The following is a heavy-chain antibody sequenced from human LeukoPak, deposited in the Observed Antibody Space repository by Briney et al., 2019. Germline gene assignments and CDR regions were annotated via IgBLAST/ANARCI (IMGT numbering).Heavy chain of an antibody. CDR2: IRQDGSGQ. D-gene: IGHD6-19*01. Sequence: GGSLRLSCAASGFTFSSYYMSWVRQAPGKGLEWVANIRQDGSGQFYADSVKGRFTISRDNAKNSLYLQMDSLRVEDTAVYYCGRWLYSSGWAIDYWGQGTLVTVSS. CDR1: GFTFSSYY. V-gene: IGHV3-7*01. J-gene: IGHJ4*02. CDR3: GRWLYSSGWAIDY.